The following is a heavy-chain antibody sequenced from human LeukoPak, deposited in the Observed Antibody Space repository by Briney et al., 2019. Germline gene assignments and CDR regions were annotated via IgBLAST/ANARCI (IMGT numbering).Heavy chain of an antibody. J-gene: IGHJ4*02. D-gene: IGHD2-2*01. Sequence: ASVKVSCTASGYTFTSYGISWVRQAPGQGLEWMGWISAYNGNTNYAQKFQGRVTFTTDESTSTAYMDLSSLKSDDTAVYYCAKIRGCNSPSCSYFDYWGQGTLVTVSS. CDR3: AKIRGCNSPSCSYFDY. CDR2: ISAYNGNT. CDR1: GYTFTSYG. V-gene: IGHV1-18*01.